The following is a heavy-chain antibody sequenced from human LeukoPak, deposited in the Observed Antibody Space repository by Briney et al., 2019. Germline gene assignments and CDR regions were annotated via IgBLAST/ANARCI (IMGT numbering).Heavy chain of an antibody. Sequence: PGGSLRLSCAASGFTFSSYAMSWVRQAPGKGLEWIGEIHHSGSTNYNPSLKSRVTISIDTSNNQFPLTLSSVTAADTAIYYCTRTYSGGQGAYYWGQGTLVTVSS. CDR1: GFTFSSYA. CDR2: IHHSGST. D-gene: IGHD2-21*01. J-gene: IGHJ4*02. CDR3: TRTYSGGQGAYY. V-gene: IGHV4-34*01.